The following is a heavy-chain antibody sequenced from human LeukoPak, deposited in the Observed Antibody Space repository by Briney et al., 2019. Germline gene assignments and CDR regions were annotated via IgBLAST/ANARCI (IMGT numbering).Heavy chain of an antibody. CDR1: AFTFSSYE. D-gene: IGHD3-10*01. CDR2: ISSSGSTI. V-gene: IGHV3-48*03. J-gene: IGHJ4*02. Sequence: GGSLRLSCAASAFTFSSYEMNWVRQAPGKGLEWVSYISSSGSTIYYADSVKGRFTISRDNAKNSLYLQMNSLSAEDTAVYYCAREYYYGSGSMIGGQGTLVTVS. CDR3: AREYYYGSGSMI.